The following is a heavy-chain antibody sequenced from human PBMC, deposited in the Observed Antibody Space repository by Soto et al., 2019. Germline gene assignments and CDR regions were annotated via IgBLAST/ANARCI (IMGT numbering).Heavy chain of an antibody. CDR3: ARGLNGYSHYFDY. D-gene: IGHD5-18*01. CDR1: GYTFTSYA. V-gene: IGHV1-3*01. CDR2: INAGNGNT. J-gene: IGHJ4*02. Sequence: EASVKVSCKASGYTFTSYAMNWVRQAPGQRLEWMGWINAGNGNTKYSQKFQGRVTITRDTSASTAYMELSGLRSEDTAVYYCARGLNGYSHYFDYWGQGTLVTVSS.